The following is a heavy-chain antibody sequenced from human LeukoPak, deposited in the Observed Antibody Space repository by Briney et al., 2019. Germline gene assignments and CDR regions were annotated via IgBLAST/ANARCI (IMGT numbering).Heavy chain of an antibody. J-gene: IGHJ4*02. CDR1: GGSSSSSSYY. V-gene: IGHV4-39*07. CDR3: AAVPLWFGKLPIDSHFEH. Sequence: SETLSLTGTVSGGSSSSSSYYWGWIGQPPGKGLEWIGSIYYSGSTYYNPALKSRATISVDTSENQLSLKLSSVTAQATAVYYCAAVPLWFGKLPIDSHFEHWGQGTLVPVSS. CDR2: IYYSGST. D-gene: IGHD3-10*01.